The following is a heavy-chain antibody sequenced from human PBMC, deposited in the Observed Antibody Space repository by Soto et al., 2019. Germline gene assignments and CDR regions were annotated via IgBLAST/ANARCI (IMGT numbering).Heavy chain of an antibody. D-gene: IGHD5-18*01. CDR1: AYSFDTYG. J-gene: IGHJ6*02. Sequence: QVQLAQSGPEVKKPGASVKVSCKASAYSFDTYGISWVRQAPGQGLEWMGWISGYNGQTNYAQKFRGRVTLTTDISTSTAYMELRSLRSDDTAMYYCARDGRKQLWVEGLNAMDVWGQGTTVTVSS. CDR3: ARDGRKQLWVEGLNAMDV. CDR2: ISGYNGQT. V-gene: IGHV1-18*01.